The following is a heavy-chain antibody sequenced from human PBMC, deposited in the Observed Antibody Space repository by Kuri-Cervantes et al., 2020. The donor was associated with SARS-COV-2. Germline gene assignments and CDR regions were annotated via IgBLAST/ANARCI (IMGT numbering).Heavy chain of an antibody. CDR2: IKQDGSEK. CDR3: TTDPNIYSNYHGFPDY. D-gene: IGHD4-11*01. V-gene: IGHV3-7*03. CDR1: GFTFSSYA. Sequence: GGSLRLSCAASGFTFSSYAMSWVRQAPGKGLEWVANIKQDGSEKYCVDSVKGRFTISRDNAKNSLYLQMNSLRAEDTAVYYCTTDPNIYSNYHGFPDYWGQGTLVTVSS. J-gene: IGHJ4*02.